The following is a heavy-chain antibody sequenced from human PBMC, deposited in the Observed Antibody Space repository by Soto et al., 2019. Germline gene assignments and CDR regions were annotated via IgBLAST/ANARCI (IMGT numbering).Heavy chain of an antibody. V-gene: IGHV4-34*01. Sequence: QVQLQQWGAGPLKPSETLSLTCAVYGGSFSGYYWTWIRQPPGTGLEWIGEINHSGSTNYNPSLKRRVTISVDTSKTQFSLKLTSVTAADTAVYYCARDKITGLFDYWGQGTLVTVSS. CDR1: GGSFSGYY. D-gene: IGHD2-8*02. J-gene: IGHJ4*02. CDR2: INHSGST. CDR3: ARDKITGLFDY.